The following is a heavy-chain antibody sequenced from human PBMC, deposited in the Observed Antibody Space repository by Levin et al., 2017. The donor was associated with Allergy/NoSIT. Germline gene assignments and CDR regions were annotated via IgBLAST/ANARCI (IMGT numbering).Heavy chain of an antibody. Sequence: GESLKISCAASGFTFSSYAMHWVRQAPGKGLEWVAVISYDGSNKYYADSVKGRFTISRDNSKNTLYLQMNSLRAEDTAVYYCARDGGYCSGGSCDKDYWGQGTLVTVSS. CDR3: ARDGGYCSGGSCDKDY. V-gene: IGHV3-30*04. D-gene: IGHD2-15*01. CDR2: ISYDGSNK. J-gene: IGHJ4*02. CDR1: GFTFSSYA.